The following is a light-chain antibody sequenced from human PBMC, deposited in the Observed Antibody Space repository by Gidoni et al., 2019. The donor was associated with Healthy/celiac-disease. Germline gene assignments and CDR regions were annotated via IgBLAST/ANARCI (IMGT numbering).Light chain of an antibody. CDR2: GAS. CDR3: QQYGSSPRFT. CDR1: QRVSSSY. Sequence: EIVLTQSPGTLSLSPGERATRSCRASQRVSSSYLAWYQQKPGQAPRLLIYGASRRAPGIPDRFSGSVSGADFTLTISRLEPEDCAVYYCQQYGSSPRFTFGPGTKVDIK. V-gene: IGKV3-20*01. J-gene: IGKJ3*01.